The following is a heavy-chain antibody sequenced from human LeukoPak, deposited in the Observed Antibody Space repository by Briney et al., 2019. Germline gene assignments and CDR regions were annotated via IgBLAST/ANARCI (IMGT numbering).Heavy chain of an antibody. CDR1: GYTFTSYD. D-gene: IGHD3-16*01. Sequence: ASVKVSCKASGYTFTSYDINWVRQATGQGLEWMGWMNPNSGNTGYAQNFQGRVTMTRDTSTSTVYMELSSLRSEDTAVYYCARVGTFAGDAFDIWGQGTMVIVSS. CDR2: MNPNSGNT. V-gene: IGHV1-8*02. CDR3: ARVGTFAGDAFDI. J-gene: IGHJ3*02.